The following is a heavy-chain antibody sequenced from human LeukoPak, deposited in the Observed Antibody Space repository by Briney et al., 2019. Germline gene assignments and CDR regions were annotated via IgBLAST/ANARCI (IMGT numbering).Heavy chain of an antibody. CDR1: GGSFSGYY. D-gene: IGHD3-10*01. CDR2: INHSGST. Sequence: SETLSLTCAVYGGSFSGYYWSWIRQPPGKWLEWIGEINHSGSTNYNPSLKSRVTISVDTSKNQFSLKLSSVTAADTAVYYCASRPLGKVRGVRIWYFDLWGRGTLVTVSS. CDR3: ASRPLGKVRGVRIWYFDL. J-gene: IGHJ2*01. V-gene: IGHV4-34*01.